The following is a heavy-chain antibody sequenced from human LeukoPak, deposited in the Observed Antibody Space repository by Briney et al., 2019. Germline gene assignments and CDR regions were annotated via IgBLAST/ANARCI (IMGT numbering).Heavy chain of an antibody. CDR2: INHSGST. D-gene: IGHD3-22*01. Sequence: PSETLSLTCAVYGGSFSGYYWSWIRQPPGKGLEWIGEINHSGSTNYNPSLRSRVTISVDTSKNQFSLKLSPVTAADTAVYYCAREGPYYDIISGHPEIWGQGTMVTVSS. J-gene: IGHJ3*02. CDR1: GGSFSGYY. V-gene: IGHV4-34*01. CDR3: AREGPYYDIISGHPEI.